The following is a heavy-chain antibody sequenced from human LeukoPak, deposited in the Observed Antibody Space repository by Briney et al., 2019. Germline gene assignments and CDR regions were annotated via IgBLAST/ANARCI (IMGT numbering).Heavy chain of an antibody. J-gene: IGHJ3*02. D-gene: IGHD3-22*01. CDR2: FDPEDGET. CDR1: GYTLTELS. Sequence: ASVKVSCKVSGYTLTELSMHWVRQAPGKGLEWMGGFDPEDGETIYAQKFQGRVTTTEDTSTDTAYMELSSLRSEDTAVYYCARVSGGYPIWGQGTMVTVSS. CDR3: ARVSGGYPI. V-gene: IGHV1-24*01.